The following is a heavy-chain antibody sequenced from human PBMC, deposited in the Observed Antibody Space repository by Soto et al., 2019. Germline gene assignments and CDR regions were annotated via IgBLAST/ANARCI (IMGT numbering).Heavy chain of an antibody. V-gene: IGHV3-48*03. Sequence: EVQLVESGGGLVQPGGSLRLSCAASGFDFSSYEMNWVRLAPGKGLEWVSHISHSGATIYYADSVKGRFTISRDNAKKSLSLQMNSLRAEDTAVYYCARGAFLYTTSTSDDAFDVWGQGTMVTVSS. CDR2: ISHSGATI. CDR3: ARGAFLYTTSTSDDAFDV. D-gene: IGHD6-6*01. J-gene: IGHJ3*01. CDR1: GFDFSSYE.